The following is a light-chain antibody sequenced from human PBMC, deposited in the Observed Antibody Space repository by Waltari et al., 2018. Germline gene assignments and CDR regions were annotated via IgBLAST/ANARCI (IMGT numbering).Light chain of an antibody. Sequence: QSALTQPASVSGSPGQSITISCSGTDSDVGAYDFVSWYQQHPGKAPHLIIYEVSNRPSGISNRLPASTSGNTASPTISWLQAEDEADYCCSSYTTSSAPGVFGTGTRVTVL. V-gene: IGLV2-14*01. CDR1: DSDVGAYDF. CDR3: SSYTTSSAPGV. CDR2: EVS. J-gene: IGLJ1*01.